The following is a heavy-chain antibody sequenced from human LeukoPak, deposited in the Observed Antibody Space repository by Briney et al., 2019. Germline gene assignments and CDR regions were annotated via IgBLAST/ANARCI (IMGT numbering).Heavy chain of an antibody. CDR1: GYTFTSYA. CDR3: ARDMKGYDSSGYYPTGGYYYYYGMVV. V-gene: IGHV1-3*01. Sequence: ASVKVSCKASGYTFTSYAMHWVRQAPGQRLEWMGWINAGNGNTKYSQKFQGRVTITRDTSASTAYMELSSLRSEDTAVYYCARDMKGYDSSGYYPTGGYYYYYGMVVWGQGTTVTVSS. D-gene: IGHD3-22*01. J-gene: IGHJ6*02. CDR2: INAGNGNT.